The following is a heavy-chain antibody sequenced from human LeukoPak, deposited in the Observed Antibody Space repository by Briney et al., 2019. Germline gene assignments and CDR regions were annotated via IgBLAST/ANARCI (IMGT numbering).Heavy chain of an antibody. CDR2: IIPIFGTA. Sequence: ASVKVSCKASGGTFSSYAISWVRQAPGQGLEWMGGIIPIFGTANYAQKFQGRVTITADESTSTAYMELSSLRSEDTAVYYCARDQTYYYDSSGYFHAFDIWGQGTMVTVSS. CDR1: GGTFSSYA. V-gene: IGHV1-69*13. J-gene: IGHJ3*02. D-gene: IGHD3-22*01. CDR3: ARDQTYYYDSSGYFHAFDI.